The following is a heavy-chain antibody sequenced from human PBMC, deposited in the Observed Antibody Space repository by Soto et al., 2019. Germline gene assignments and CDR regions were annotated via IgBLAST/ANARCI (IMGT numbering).Heavy chain of an antibody. J-gene: IGHJ4*02. CDR2: ISGGSSYI. CDR1: GFTFNIYA. CDR3: ARDYLPFSEQLGGGLDY. D-gene: IGHD6-6*01. Sequence: EVHLVEAGGSLVKPGESLRLSCAASGFTFNIYAMNWVRQAPGKGLEWVSSISGGSSYIYYADSMKGRFTISRDNAKNSLYLQMNSLRAEDTAVYYCARDYLPFSEQLGGGLDYWGQGTLVTVSS. V-gene: IGHV3-21*04.